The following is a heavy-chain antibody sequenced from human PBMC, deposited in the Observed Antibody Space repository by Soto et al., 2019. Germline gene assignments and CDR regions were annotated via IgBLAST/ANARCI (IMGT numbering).Heavy chain of an antibody. J-gene: IGHJ3*01. Sequence: HLQLRESGPGLVKPSETLSLTCNVSGGSITEFSNSWVWVRQPPGKGLEWIATVYLSGATYYNPSLKSRITTSVGDSTNQCSLRLASVTAADTAVFFCASGSSSYNGAFHVWGQGTLVTVSS. CDR1: GGSITEFSNS. D-gene: IGHD6-6*01. CDR2: VYLSGAT. CDR3: ASGSSSYNGAFHV. V-gene: IGHV4-39*01.